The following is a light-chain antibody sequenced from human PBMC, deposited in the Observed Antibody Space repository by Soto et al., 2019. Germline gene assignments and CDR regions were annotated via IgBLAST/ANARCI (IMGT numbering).Light chain of an antibody. CDR3: QQSYSSPIT. J-gene: IGKJ5*01. V-gene: IGKV1-5*03. Sequence: DIQMTQSPSTLSASVGDRVTIICRASQSISSWLAWYQQKAGKAPKLLISKASNLDSGVPSRFSGSGSGTEFNLTISSLQPEDFAIYYCQQSYSSPITFGQGTRLEIK. CDR1: QSISSW. CDR2: KAS.